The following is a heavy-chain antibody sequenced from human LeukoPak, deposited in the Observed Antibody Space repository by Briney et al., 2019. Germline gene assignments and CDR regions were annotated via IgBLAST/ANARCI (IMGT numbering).Heavy chain of an antibody. CDR2: INPNSGGT. Sequence: ASVKVSCKASGYTFTGYYMHWVRQAPGQGLEWMGWINPNSGGTNYAQKFQGRVTMTRDTSISTAYMELSRLRSDDTAVYYCARGAVKWFGELLPLYYYYYYMDVWGKGTTVTIS. J-gene: IGHJ6*03. CDR1: GYTFTGYY. V-gene: IGHV1-2*02. D-gene: IGHD3-10*01. CDR3: ARGAVKWFGELLPLYYYYYYMDV.